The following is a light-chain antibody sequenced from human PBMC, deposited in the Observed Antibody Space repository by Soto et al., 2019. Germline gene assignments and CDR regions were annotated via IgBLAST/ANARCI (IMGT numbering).Light chain of an antibody. V-gene: IGLV2-11*01. Sequence: QSVLTQPRSVSGSPGQSVTISCTGTNSDVGGYNYVSWYQQHPGKAPKLMIYDVSKRPSGVPDLFSGFKSGNTASLTISGLQAEDEADYSCCSHAGTYIYVFGTGTKLTVL. CDR3: CSHAGTYIYV. J-gene: IGLJ1*01. CDR1: NSDVGGYNY. CDR2: DVS.